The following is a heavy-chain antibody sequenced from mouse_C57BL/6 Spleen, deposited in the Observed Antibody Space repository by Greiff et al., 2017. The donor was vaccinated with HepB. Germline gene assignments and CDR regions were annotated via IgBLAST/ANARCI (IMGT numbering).Heavy chain of an antibody. D-gene: IGHD2-1*01. CDR1: GYTFTSYG. J-gene: IGHJ3*01. Sequence: VKLVESGAELARPGASVKLSCKASGYTFTSYGISWVKQRTGQGLEWIGEIYPRSGNTYYNEKFKGKATLTADKSSSTAYMELRSLTSEDSAVYFCASMVTPAWFAYWGQGTLVTVSA. CDR3: ASMVTPAWFAY. V-gene: IGHV1-81*01. CDR2: IYPRSGNT.